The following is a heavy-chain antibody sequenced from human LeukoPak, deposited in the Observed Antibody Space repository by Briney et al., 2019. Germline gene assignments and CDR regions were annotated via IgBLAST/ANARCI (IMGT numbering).Heavy chain of an antibody. CDR1: GYTFTGYY. CDR3: ARDPIVVVAATGYMDV. V-gene: IGHV1-2*02. J-gene: IGHJ6*03. D-gene: IGHD2-15*01. Sequence: ASVKVSCKASGYTFTGYYMHWVRQAPGQGLEWMGWINPNSGGTNYAQKFQGRVTMTRDTSISTTYMELSRLRSDDTAVYYCARDPIVVVAATGYMDVWGKGTTVTVSS. CDR2: INPNSGGT.